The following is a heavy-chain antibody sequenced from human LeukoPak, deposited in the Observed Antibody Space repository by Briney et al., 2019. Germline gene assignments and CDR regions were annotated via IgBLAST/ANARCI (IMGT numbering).Heavy chain of an antibody. J-gene: IGHJ4*02. CDR2: ISSSSSYT. CDR3: ARDAEYSGYDYPSDY. Sequence: GGSVRLSCAASGFTFSDYYMSWIRQAPGKGLEWVSYISSSSSYTNYADSVKGRFTISRDNAKNSLYLQMNSLRAEDTAVYYCARDAEYSGYDYPSDYWGQGTLVTVSS. CDR1: GFTFSDYY. D-gene: IGHD5-12*01. V-gene: IGHV3-11*06.